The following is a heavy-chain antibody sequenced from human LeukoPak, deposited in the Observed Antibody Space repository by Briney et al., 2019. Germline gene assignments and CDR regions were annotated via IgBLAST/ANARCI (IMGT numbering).Heavy chain of an antibody. V-gene: IGHV3-74*01. CDR2: IASDGSST. D-gene: IGHD3-16*01. CDR1: GFTFSSYW. CDR3: AKGLHGGVGYGVDV. J-gene: IGHJ6*02. Sequence: GGSLRLSCAASGFTFSSYWMNWVRQAPGKGLVWVSRIASDGSSTTYADSVKGRFTISRDNSKNTLYLQMKDLRVEHTAVYYCAKGLHGGVGYGVDVWGQGTAVSVSS.